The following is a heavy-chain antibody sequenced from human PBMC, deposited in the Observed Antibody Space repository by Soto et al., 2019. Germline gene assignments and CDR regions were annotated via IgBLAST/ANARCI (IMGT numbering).Heavy chain of an antibody. V-gene: IGHV4-39*02. CDR3: TCGNYYVFFAS. J-gene: IGHJ4*02. CDR1: DGSISRSSYY. CDR2: IHYTGST. Sequence: QLQLQESGPGLVKPSETLSLTCTVSDGSISRSSYYWGWIRQPPGKGLEWIGTIHYTGSTYYNPSLKSRLTISVDTSNNHFSLKLSSVTAADTAVYYCTCGNYYVFFASWGQGTLVTVSS. D-gene: IGHD1-26*01.